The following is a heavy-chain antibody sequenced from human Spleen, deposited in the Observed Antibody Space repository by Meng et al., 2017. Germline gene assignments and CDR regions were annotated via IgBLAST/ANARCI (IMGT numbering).Heavy chain of an antibody. Sequence: SETLSLTCTVSGGSISFYYWSWIRQPPGKGLEWIGYIYYSGSTNYNPSLKSRVTMSVDTSMNQFSLKLNSVTAADTAVYYCARDGYCSGGSCYSMAGMDVWGQGNTV. CDR3: ARDGYCSGGSCYSMAGMDV. V-gene: IGHV4-59*01. D-gene: IGHD2-15*01. J-gene: IGHJ6*01. CDR2: IYYSGST. CDR1: GGSISFYY.